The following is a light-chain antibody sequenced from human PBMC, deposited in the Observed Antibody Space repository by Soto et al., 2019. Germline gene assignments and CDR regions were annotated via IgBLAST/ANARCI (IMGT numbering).Light chain of an antibody. CDR2: GTS. CDR1: QSVSTN. CDR3: QQYNNWPRT. J-gene: IGKJ1*01. V-gene: IGKV3-15*01. Sequence: EIVMTQSPATLSVSPGERATLSCRASQSVSTNVAWYQQKPGQASSLLIYGTSTRATGIPARFSGSGSGTEFTLTISSLQSEDFAVYYCQQYNNWPRTFGQGTKVEIK.